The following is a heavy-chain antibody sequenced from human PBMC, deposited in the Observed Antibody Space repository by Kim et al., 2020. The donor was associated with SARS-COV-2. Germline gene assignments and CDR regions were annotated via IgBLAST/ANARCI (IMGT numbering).Heavy chain of an antibody. CDR2: IYYSGST. D-gene: IGHD6-19*01. J-gene: IGHJ4*02. CDR1: GGSISSSSYY. CDR3: ARPQRMSGWYGSFDY. V-gene: IGHV4-39*01. Sequence: SETLSLTCTVSGGSISSSSYYWGWIRQPPGKGLEWIGSIYYSGSTYYNPSLKSRVTISVDTSKNQFSLKLSSVTAADTAVYYCARPQRMSGWYGSFDYWGQGTLVTVSS.